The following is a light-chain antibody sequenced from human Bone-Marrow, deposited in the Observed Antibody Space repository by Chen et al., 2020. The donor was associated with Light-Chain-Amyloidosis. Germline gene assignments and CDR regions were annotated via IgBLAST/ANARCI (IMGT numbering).Light chain of an antibody. Sequence: SYVLTQPSSVSVAPGPTATIACGGNTIGSTSVHWYQQTPGQAPLLVVYDVSDRPSGIPERLSGSNSGNTATLTISRVEAGDEADYYCQVWDRSSDRPVFGGGTKLTVL. CDR3: QVWDRSSDRPV. CDR2: DVS. CDR1: TIGSTS. J-gene: IGLJ3*02. V-gene: IGLV3-21*02.